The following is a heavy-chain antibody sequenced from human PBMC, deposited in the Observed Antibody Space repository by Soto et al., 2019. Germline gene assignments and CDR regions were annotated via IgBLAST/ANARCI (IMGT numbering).Heavy chain of an antibody. D-gene: IGHD5-12*01. V-gene: IGHV4-59*01. CDR2: IYYSGST. CDR1: GGSISSYY. J-gene: IGHJ4*02. CDR3: ARERRDGYKHYFDY. Sequence: QVQLQESGPGLVKPSETLSLMCTVSGGSISSYYWSWIRQPPGKGLEWIGYIYYSGSTNYNPSRKSRVTISADTSKNQFSLKLSSVTAADTAVYYCARERRDGYKHYFDYWGQGTLVTVSS.